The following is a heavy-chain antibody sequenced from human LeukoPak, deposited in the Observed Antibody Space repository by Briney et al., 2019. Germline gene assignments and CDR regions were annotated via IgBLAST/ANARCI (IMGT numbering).Heavy chain of an antibody. Sequence: GGSLRLSCAASGFPFSTYVMHWVRQAPGKGLEWMAFVSFNGNNKQYRDSLKGRFTISRDNSKNTLFLQMDSLRPEDTAVYYCVTTTVTTSYAFDVWGPGTMVTVSS. V-gene: IGHV3-30-3*01. J-gene: IGHJ3*01. CDR1: GFPFSTYV. D-gene: IGHD4-17*01. CDR2: VSFNGNNK. CDR3: VTTTVTTSYAFDV.